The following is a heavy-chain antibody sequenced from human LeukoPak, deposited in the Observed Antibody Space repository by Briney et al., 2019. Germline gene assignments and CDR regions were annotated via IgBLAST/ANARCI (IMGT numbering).Heavy chain of an antibody. J-gene: IGHJ4*02. CDR2: ISSSSRYI. V-gene: IGHV3-21*01. CDR3: ACLRGPSDY. CDR1: GFTFSSYS. D-gene: IGHD4-17*01. Sequence: GGSLRLSCAASGFTFSSYSMNWVRQAPGKGLEWVSSISSSSRYIYYAYSVRGRFTISRDNTKNSHLQMDSLTADDTAVYFRACLRGPSDYWGQGTLVTVSS.